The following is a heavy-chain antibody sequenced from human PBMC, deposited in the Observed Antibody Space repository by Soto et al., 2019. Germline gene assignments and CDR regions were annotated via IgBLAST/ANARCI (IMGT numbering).Heavy chain of an antibody. CDR2: IKSKFDGETI. CDR3: ATGLLRYYAY. CDR1: GINFSRAW. Sequence: EVQLVESGGGLVKPGGSLRLSCAASGINFSRAWMSWVRQAPGKGLEWVGRIKSKFDGETIDYAAPVKGRFTISIDDSKNIVYLQMTSLNTEDTAVYYCATGLLRYYAYWGHGTLVTVSS. D-gene: IGHD3-9*01. J-gene: IGHJ4*01. V-gene: IGHV3-15*01.